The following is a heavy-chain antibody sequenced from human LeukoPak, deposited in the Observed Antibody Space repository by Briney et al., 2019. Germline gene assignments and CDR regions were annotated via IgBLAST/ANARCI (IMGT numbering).Heavy chain of an antibody. V-gene: IGHV4-38-2*02. CDR1: GYSIISDYF. CDR3: ARVVASTSIDS. D-gene: IGHD2-15*01. Sequence: SETLSLTCIVSGYSIISDYFWGWVRQPPGQGPEWIGSIFHSGSFYYNPSLKSRVTISIDPSKNRFSLKLTSVTAADTAIYYCARVVASTSIDSWGQGTLVTVSS. J-gene: IGHJ4*02. CDR2: IFHSGSF.